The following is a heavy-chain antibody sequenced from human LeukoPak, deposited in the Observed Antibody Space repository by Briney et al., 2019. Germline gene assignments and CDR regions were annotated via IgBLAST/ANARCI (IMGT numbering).Heavy chain of an antibody. Sequence: PGGSLRLSCAASGFTLSSYAMSWVRQAPGKGLEWVSAISGSGGSTYYADSVKGRFTISRDNSKNTLYLQMNSLRAEDTAVYYCAKVGAHFDWLLSPFDYWGQGTLVTVSS. CDR1: GFTLSSYA. J-gene: IGHJ4*02. CDR3: AKVGAHFDWLLSPFDY. D-gene: IGHD3-9*01. V-gene: IGHV3-23*01. CDR2: ISGSGGST.